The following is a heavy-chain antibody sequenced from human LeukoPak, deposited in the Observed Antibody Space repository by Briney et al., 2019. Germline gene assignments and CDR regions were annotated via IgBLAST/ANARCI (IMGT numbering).Heavy chain of an antibody. CDR1: GFTFSSYG. CDR3: AREVFAGYYYGMDV. CDR2: IWYDGSNK. V-gene: IGHV3-33*01. J-gene: IGHJ6*02. Sequence: GGSLRLSCAASGFTFSSYGMHWVRQAPGKGLEWVAVIWYDGSNKYYADSVKGRFTISRDNSKNTLYLQMNSLRAEDTAVYYCAREVFAGYYYGMDVWGQGSTVTVSS.